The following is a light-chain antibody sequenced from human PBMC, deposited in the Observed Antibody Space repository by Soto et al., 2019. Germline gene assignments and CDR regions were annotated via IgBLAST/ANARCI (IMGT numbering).Light chain of an antibody. CDR3: QQYDIYPWT. V-gene: IGKV1-5*03. J-gene: IGKJ2*02. CDR2: KAS. Sequence: DIPMTQSPSTLSASVRDRVTITCRASQSVSDWLAWYQQKPGKAPKLLIYKASTLESGVPARFSGSESGTEFTLTITILQPEDFATYSCQQYDIYPWTFGQGTKLEIK. CDR1: QSVSDW.